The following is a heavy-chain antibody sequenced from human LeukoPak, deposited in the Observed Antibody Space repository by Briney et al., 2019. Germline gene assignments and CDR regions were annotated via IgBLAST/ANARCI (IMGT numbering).Heavy chain of an antibody. Sequence: GGSLRLSCAATGFSFSSYAMYWVRQAPGKGLEWVSSISDTSSNTYYADSVQGRFTISRDNAKSSLFLHMTSLTADDTAVYYCARDSSRSTDYWGQGILVTVSS. CDR1: GFSFSSYA. V-gene: IGHV3-21*01. J-gene: IGHJ4*02. D-gene: IGHD6-6*01. CDR3: ARDSSRSTDY. CDR2: ISDTSSNT.